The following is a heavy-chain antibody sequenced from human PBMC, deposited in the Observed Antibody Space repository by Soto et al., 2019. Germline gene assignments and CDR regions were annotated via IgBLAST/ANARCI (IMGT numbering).Heavy chain of an antibody. CDR2: IIPIFGTA. Sequence: SVKVSCKASGGTFSSYAISWVRQAPGQGLEWMGGIIPIFGTANYAQKFQGRVTITADKSTSTAYMELSSLRSEDTAVYYCARGPQTTVTRFDPWGQGTLVTVSP. V-gene: IGHV1-69*06. CDR1: GGTFSSYA. D-gene: IGHD4-17*01. J-gene: IGHJ5*02. CDR3: ARGPQTTVTRFDP.